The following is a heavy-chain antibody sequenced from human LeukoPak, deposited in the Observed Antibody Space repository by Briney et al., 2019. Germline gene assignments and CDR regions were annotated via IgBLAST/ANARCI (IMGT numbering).Heavy chain of an antibody. CDR1: GYTFTSYG. CDR2: IIPIFGTA. D-gene: IGHD5-18*01. CDR3: ARVDTAMVTGWFDP. Sequence: SVKVSCKASGYTFTSYGISWVRQAPGQGLEWMGGIIPIFGTANYAQKFQGRVTITADESTSTAYMELSSLRSEDTAVYYCARVDTAMVTGWFDPWGQGTLVTVSS. V-gene: IGHV1-69*13. J-gene: IGHJ5*02.